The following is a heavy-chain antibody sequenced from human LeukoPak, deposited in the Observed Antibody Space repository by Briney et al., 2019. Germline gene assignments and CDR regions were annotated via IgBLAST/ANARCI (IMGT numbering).Heavy chain of an antibody. Sequence: GASVKVSCKASGCTFSSYAMHWVRQAPGQGLEWMGGINPIFGTANYAQKFQGRVTITTDESTSTVYMELSSLRSEDTAVYYCARDQNQMIWYYWCRGTGVTVSA. V-gene: IGHV1-69*05. CDR3: ARDQNQMIWYY. D-gene: IGHD2-2*01. CDR2: INPIFGTA. J-gene: IGHJ4*02. CDR1: GCTFSSYA.